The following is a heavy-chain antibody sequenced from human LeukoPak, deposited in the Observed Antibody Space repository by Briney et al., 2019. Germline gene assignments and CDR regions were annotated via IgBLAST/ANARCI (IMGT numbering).Heavy chain of an antibody. D-gene: IGHD6-13*01. Sequence: EASVKVSCKASGYTFTAYYIHWVRQAPGRGLEWVGWINPNSGDTNYAQKFQGRVTLTGDTSITTAYMELTRLSSDDTAVYYCARDLFLAATEREGDDYWGQGTLVTVSS. V-gene: IGHV1-2*02. CDR3: ARDLFLAATEREGDDY. CDR2: INPNSGDT. J-gene: IGHJ4*02. CDR1: GYTFTAYY.